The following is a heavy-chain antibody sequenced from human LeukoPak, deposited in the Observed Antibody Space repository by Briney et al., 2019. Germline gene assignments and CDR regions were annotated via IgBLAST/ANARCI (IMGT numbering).Heavy chain of an antibody. D-gene: IGHD3-10*01. J-gene: IGHJ4*02. V-gene: IGHV3-11*03. CDR1: GFTFSDYY. CDR3: ARPPSGSADH. CDR2: IGGSSSDT. Sequence: GGSLRLSCAASGFTFSDYYMSWFRQAPGKGLEWVSYIGGSSSDTKYADSVKGRVTISRDNAKNSLYLQMNSLRAEDTALYYCARPPSGSADHWGQGTLVTVSS.